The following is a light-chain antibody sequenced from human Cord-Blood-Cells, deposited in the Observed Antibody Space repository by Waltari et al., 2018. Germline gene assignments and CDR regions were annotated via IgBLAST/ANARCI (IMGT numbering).Light chain of an antibody. CDR1: QSISSW. CDR2: KAS. CDR3: QQYNSYST. J-gene: IGKJ2*01. Sequence: DIQMTQSPSTLSASVGDRVTITCRDRQSISSWMAWYQQKPGKAPKLLIYKASSLESGVPSRFSGSGSGTEFTLTISSLQPDDFATYYCQQYNSYSTFGQGTKLEIK. V-gene: IGKV1-5*03.